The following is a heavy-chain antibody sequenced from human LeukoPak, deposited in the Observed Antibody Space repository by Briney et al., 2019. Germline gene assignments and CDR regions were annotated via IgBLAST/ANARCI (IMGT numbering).Heavy chain of an antibody. CDR2: MNPNSGHA. J-gene: IGHJ4*02. Sequence: ASVKVSCKPSGYTFTDYDINWVRQAPGQGLEWMGWMNPNSGHAGYAQKFQGRVTFTRDTSISTAYMELDSLRSEDTAFYYCARAPYYYGSSGYCDXXGQGTLVTVSS. CDR1: GYTFTDYD. CDR3: ARAPYYYGSSGYCDX. V-gene: IGHV1-8*03. D-gene: IGHD3-22*01.